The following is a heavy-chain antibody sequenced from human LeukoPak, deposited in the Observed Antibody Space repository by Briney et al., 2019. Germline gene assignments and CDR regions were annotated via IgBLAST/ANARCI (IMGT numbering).Heavy chain of an antibody. CDR3: ARAGSYQYYFDY. CDR2: IYHSGST. CDR1: GYSISSGYY. V-gene: IGHV4-38-2*02. Sequence: SETLSLTCTVSGYSISSGYYWGWIRQPPGKGLEWIGSIYHSGSTYYNPSLKSRVTTSVDTSKNQFSLKLSSMTAADTAVYYCARAGSYQYYFDYWGQGTLVTVSS. J-gene: IGHJ4*02. D-gene: IGHD1-26*01.